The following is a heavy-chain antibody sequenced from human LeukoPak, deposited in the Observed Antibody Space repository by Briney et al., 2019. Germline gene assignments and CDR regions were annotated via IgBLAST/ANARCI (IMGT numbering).Heavy chain of an antibody. Sequence: SETLSLTCTVSGGSISSSSSYWGWIRQPPGKGLEWIGSFYYNGSTYYNPSLKSRLAISVVPSKNQFSLKLTSVTAADTAVYYCARHDPHAHFDYWGQGTLVTVSS. CDR2: FYYNGST. CDR1: GGSISSSSSY. CDR3: ARHDPHAHFDY. V-gene: IGHV4-39*01. J-gene: IGHJ4*02.